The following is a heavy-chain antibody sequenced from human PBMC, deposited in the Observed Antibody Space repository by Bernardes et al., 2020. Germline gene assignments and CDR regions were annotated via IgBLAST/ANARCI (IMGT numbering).Heavy chain of an antibody. CDR2: IKSKSDGGTT. CDR1: GFILSDAC. J-gene: IGHJ5*02. Sequence: GGYLRLWCVYSGFILSDACMTWVRQAPGKGLEWVGRIKSKSDGGTTDYAAPVKGRFMISRDDSKNTLYLQMNSLKAEDTAVYYCTKANCGGDCPGYNWFDPWGQGTLVTVSS. V-gene: IGHV3-15*01. CDR3: TKANCGGDCPGYNWFDP. D-gene: IGHD2-21*01.